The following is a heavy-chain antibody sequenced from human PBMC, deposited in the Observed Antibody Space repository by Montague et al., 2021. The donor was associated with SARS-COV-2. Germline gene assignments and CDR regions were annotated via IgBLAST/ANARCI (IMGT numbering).Heavy chain of an antibody. V-gene: IGHV4-39*01. CDR3: ARLGFVELWLNLGWFDP. D-gene: IGHD3-16*02. CDR1: GDSIRSSGYY. J-gene: IGHJ5*02. CDR2: VYYSGST. Sequence: SETLSLTCPVSGDSIRSSGYYWGWIRQPPGKGLEWIGTVYYSGSTNYNPSLKSRVTTPVDTSKNQFFLELRSVTAADTAVYYCARLGFVELWLNLGWFDPWGQGTLVTVSS.